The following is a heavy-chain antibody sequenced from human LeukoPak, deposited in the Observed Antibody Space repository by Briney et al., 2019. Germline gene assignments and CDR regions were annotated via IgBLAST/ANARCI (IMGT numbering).Heavy chain of an antibody. CDR3: ARCYGDYVGPYYFDY. Sequence: KPSETLSLTCTVSGGSISSYYWSWIRQPPGKGLEWIGYIYYSGSTNYNPSPKSRVTISVDTSKNQFSLKLSSVTAADTAVYYCARCYGDYVGPYYFDYWGQGTLVTVSS. D-gene: IGHD4-17*01. V-gene: IGHV4-59*01. J-gene: IGHJ4*02. CDR1: GGSISSYY. CDR2: IYYSGST.